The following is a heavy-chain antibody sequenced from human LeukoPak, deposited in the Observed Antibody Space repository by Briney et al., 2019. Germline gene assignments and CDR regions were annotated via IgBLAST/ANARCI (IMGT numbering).Heavy chain of an antibody. CDR3: ALRRTDGVGATPPVY. Sequence: ESGPTLVKPTQTLTLTCTFSGFSLSTSGVGVGWIRQPPGKALEWLALIYWNDDKRYSPSLKSRLTITKDTSKNQVVPTMTNMDPVDTATYYCALRRTDGVGATPPVYWGQGTLVTASS. CDR1: GFSLSTSGVG. D-gene: IGHD1-26*01. CDR2: IYWNDDK. V-gene: IGHV2-5*01. J-gene: IGHJ4*02.